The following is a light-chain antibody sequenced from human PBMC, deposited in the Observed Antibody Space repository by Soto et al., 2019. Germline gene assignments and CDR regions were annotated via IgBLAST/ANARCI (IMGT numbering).Light chain of an antibody. J-gene: IGKJ5*01. CDR3: QQCSDSPMFT. Sequence: EIVMTQSPATLSVSPGERVTLSCRASQSVSNYLAWYQHKPGQPPRLLIYGASTRATGVPARFSGSGSGTDFTLTISSPQSEDFAVYFGQQCSDSPMFTFGQGTRLEIK. CDR1: QSVSNY. V-gene: IGKV3-15*01. CDR2: GAS.